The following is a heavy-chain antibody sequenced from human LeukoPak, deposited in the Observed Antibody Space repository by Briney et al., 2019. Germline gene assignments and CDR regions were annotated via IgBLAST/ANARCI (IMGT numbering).Heavy chain of an antibody. CDR1: GFIFSSSV. CDR2: IRKDGSTK. J-gene: IGHJ4*02. CDR3: AKGYSYCFDY. D-gene: IGHD2-15*01. Sequence: GGSLRLSWVESGFIFSSSVMHWVRQAPGKGLEWVAFIRKDGSTKYYADSVKGRFTISRDNSKNTVYLQMSSLGAEDTAVYYCAKGYSYCFDYWGQGTLVTVSS. V-gene: IGHV3-30*02.